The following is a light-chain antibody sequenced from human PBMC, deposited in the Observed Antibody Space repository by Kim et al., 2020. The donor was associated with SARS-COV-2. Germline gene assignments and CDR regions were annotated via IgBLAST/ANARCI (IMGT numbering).Light chain of an antibody. CDR1: QSVRGN. Sequence: SVSPGERATLSCRASQSVRGNLAWYQHKPGQAPRLFIYGASTRATGIPARFRGSGSGTEFTLTITSLQSEDFAVYYCQQYNKWPYTFGQGTKLEI. CDR3: QQYNKWPYT. J-gene: IGKJ2*01. CDR2: GAS. V-gene: IGKV3-15*01.